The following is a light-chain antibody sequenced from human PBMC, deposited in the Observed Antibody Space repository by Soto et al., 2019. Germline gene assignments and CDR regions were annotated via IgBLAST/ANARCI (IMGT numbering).Light chain of an antibody. V-gene: IGKV3-11*01. J-gene: IGKJ1*01. CDR1: QSVSSY. CDR3: QQRSNWPPKAT. CDR2: DAS. Sequence: EILLTPSPAPLSLSPGGRATLSCRASQSVSSYLAWYQQKPGQAPRLLIYDASNRATGIPARFSGSGSGTDFTLTISSLEPEDFAVYYCQQRSNWPPKATFGQGTKVDIK.